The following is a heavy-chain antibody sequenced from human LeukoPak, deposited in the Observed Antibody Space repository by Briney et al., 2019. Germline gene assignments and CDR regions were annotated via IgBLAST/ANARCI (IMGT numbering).Heavy chain of an antibody. J-gene: IGHJ6*02. CDR3: ARDLEFPYYYGSGSLTTVYYYAMDV. Sequence: GGSLRLSCAASGFTFSSYAIHWVRQAPGKGLEWVAVISYDGNNKYYADSVKGRFTISRDNSKNTLYLQMNSLRAEDTAVYYCARDLEFPYYYGSGSLTTVYYYAMDVWGQGTTVTVSS. D-gene: IGHD3-10*01. V-gene: IGHV3-30-3*01. CDR2: ISYDGNNK. CDR1: GFTFSSYA.